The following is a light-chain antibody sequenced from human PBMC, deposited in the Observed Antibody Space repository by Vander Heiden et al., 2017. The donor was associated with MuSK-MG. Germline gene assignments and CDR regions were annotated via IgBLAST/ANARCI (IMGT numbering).Light chain of an antibody. V-gene: IGLV3-1*01. CDR3: QAWDSSSEV. CDR1: KLGDKY. Sequence: SYALTQPPSVSVSPGQTASITCSGDKLGDKYVCWYHQRPGQSPVLVIHQNTRRPSGIPERFSGSTSGNTATLTISGTQTMDEADYYCQAWDSSSEVFGGGTKLTVL. CDR2: QNT. J-gene: IGLJ2*01.